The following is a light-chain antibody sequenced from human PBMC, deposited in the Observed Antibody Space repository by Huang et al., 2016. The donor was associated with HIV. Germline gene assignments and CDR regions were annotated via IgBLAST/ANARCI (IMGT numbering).Light chain of an antibody. CDR3: QQYDSLYT. Sequence: IQMTQSPASLSAYVGDRVTISCQANQDIRSYLNWYQQKPGKAPRLLIYGASNLQGGVPSRLSGNGSGTDFTITISSLQSEDIATYYCQQYDSLYTFGQGTRLEIK. CDR2: GAS. J-gene: IGKJ2*01. V-gene: IGKV1-33*01. CDR1: QDIRSY.